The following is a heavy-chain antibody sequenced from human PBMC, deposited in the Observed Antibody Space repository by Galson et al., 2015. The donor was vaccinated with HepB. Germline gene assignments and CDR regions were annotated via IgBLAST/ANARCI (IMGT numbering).Heavy chain of an antibody. Sequence: SLRLSCAASGFTFSSYAVHWVRQAPGEGLEWVAVSSCIGANKYYADSVKGRFTISRDNSKNTLYLQMSSLRTEDTAVYYCARDGYCTGGSCPRFGAMDVWGQGTTVTVSS. CDR1: GFTFSSYA. CDR2: SSCIGANK. V-gene: IGHV3-30-3*01. J-gene: IGHJ6*02. D-gene: IGHD2-15*01. CDR3: ARDGYCTGGSCPRFGAMDV.